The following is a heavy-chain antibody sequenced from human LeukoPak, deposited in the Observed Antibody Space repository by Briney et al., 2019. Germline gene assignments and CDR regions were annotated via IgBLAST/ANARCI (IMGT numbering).Heavy chain of an antibody. D-gene: IGHD6-6*01. CDR1: GFTFSNYG. J-gene: IGHJ4*02. Sequence: GGTLRLSCAASGFTFSNYGMNWVRQAPGKGLEWVSSISGSGGSTYYADSVKGRFTISRDNSKNTLYLQMNSLRAEDTAVYYCARDGGYSSSNFDYWGQGTLVTVSS. CDR3: ARDGGYSSSNFDY. V-gene: IGHV3-23*01. CDR2: ISGSGGST.